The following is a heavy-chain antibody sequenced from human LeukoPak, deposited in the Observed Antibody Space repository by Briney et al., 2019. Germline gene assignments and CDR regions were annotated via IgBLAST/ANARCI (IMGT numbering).Heavy chain of an antibody. CDR2: ISGSGGST. D-gene: IGHD3-10*01. Sequence: GGSLRLSCAASGFTFSSYAMSWVRQAPGKGLEWVSAISGSGGSTYYAGSVKGRFTISRDNSKNTLYLQMNSLRAEDTAVYYCAKILRGVMAFDYWGQGTLVTVSS. V-gene: IGHV3-23*01. CDR3: AKILRGVMAFDY. CDR1: GFTFSSYA. J-gene: IGHJ4*02.